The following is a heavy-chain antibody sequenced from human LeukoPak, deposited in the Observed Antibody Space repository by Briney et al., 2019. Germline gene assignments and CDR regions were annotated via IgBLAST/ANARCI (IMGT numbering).Heavy chain of an antibody. D-gene: IGHD4-17*01. J-gene: IGHJ5*02. CDR1: GGSISSYY. CDR3: ARVSGITVTTGGWFDP. CDR2: IYYSGST. V-gene: IGHV4-59*01. Sequence: PSETLSLTCTVSGGSISSYYWSWIRQPPGKGLEWIGYIYYSGSTNYNPSLKSRVTISVDTSKNQFSLKLSSVTAADTAVYYCARVSGITVTTGGWFDPWGQGTLVTVSS.